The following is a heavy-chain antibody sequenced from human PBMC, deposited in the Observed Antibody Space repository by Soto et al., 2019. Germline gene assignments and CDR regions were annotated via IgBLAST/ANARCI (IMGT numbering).Heavy chain of an antibody. Sequence: PSETLSLTCTVSGGSISSGGYYWSWIRQHPGKGLEWIGYIYYSGSTYYNPSLKSRVTISVDTSKNQFSLKLSSVTAADTAVYYCARATYYYDSSGSPFDYWGQGTLVTVSS. CDR2: IYYSGST. D-gene: IGHD3-22*01. J-gene: IGHJ4*02. V-gene: IGHV4-31*03. CDR1: GGSISSGGYY. CDR3: ARATYYYDSSGSPFDY.